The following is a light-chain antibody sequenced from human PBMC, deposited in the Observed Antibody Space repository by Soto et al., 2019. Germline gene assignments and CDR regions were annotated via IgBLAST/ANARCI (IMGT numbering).Light chain of an antibody. V-gene: IGLV2-14*01. CDR1: SSDIGGYNY. J-gene: IGLJ2*01. Sequence: QSALTQPASVSGSPGQSITISCTGTSSDIGGYNYVSWYQQHPGKAPKLMIYDVNNRPSGVSNRFSGSKSGNTASLTISGLQAEDEADYYCSSYTSSRTAVFGGGTQLTVL. CDR2: DVN. CDR3: SSYTSSRTAV.